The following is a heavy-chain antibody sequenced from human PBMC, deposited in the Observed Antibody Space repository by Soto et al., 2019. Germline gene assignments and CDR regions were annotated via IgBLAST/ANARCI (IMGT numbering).Heavy chain of an antibody. CDR2: IYPGDSDT. Sequence: GESLKISCKGSGYSFTSYWIGWVRQMPGKGLEWMGIIYPGDSDTRYSPSFQGQVTISADKSISTAYLQWSSLKASDTAMYYCARRTDYYDSSGYYLNWFDPWGQGTLVTVSS. CDR3: ARRTDYYDSSGYYLNWFDP. V-gene: IGHV5-51*01. J-gene: IGHJ5*02. CDR1: GYSFTSYW. D-gene: IGHD3-22*01.